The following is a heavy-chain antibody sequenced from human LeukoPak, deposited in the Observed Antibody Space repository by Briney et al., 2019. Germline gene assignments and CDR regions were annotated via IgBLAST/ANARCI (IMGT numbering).Heavy chain of an antibody. CDR1: GGSLSGYY. CDR3: ASRSGPGTSYSSGSDY. CDR2: INHSGST. Sequence: SETLSLTCAVYGGSLSGYYWSWIRQPPGKGLEWIGEINHSGSTNYNPSLKSRVTISVDTSKNQFSLKLSSVTAADTAVYYCASRSGPGTSYSSGSDYWGQGTLVTVSS. V-gene: IGHV4-34*01. D-gene: IGHD3-10*01. J-gene: IGHJ4*02.